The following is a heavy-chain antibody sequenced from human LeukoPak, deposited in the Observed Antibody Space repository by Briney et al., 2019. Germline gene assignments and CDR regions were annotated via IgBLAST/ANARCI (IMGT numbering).Heavy chain of an antibody. V-gene: IGHV1-8*01. CDR1: GYTFTSYD. Sequence: ASVKVSCKASGYTFTSYDINWVRQATGQGLEWMGWMNPNSGNTGYAQKFQGRVTMTRNTSISTAYMELNSLRAEDTAVYYCARERDLQLYDAFDIWGQGTMVTVSS. CDR3: ARERDLQLYDAFDI. D-gene: IGHD4-11*01. J-gene: IGHJ3*02. CDR2: MNPNSGNT.